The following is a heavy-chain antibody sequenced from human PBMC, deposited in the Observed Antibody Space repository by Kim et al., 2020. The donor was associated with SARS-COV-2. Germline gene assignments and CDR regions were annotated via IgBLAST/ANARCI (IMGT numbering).Heavy chain of an antibody. J-gene: IGHJ5*02. CDR2: GNT. V-gene: IGHV1-18*01. CDR3: ARDFGWFDP. Sequence: GNTTYAQKRQGRGTMTTDTSTSTAYMELRSLRSDDTAVYYCARDFGWFDPWGQGTLVTVSS. D-gene: IGHD3-10*01.